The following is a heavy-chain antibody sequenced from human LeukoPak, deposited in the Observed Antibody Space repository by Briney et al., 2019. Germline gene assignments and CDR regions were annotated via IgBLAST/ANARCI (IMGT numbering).Heavy chain of an antibody. D-gene: IGHD3-10*01. Sequence: PGGSLRLSCGASGFTFSSYWMSWVRQAPGKGLEWVANIKQDGSEKYYVDSVKGRFTISRDNAKNSLYLQMNSLRAEDTAVYYCARDQKCYDYYGSVFYSYYYMDVWGKGTTVTVSS. J-gene: IGHJ6*03. V-gene: IGHV3-7*01. CDR2: IKQDGSEK. CDR1: GFTFSSYW. CDR3: ARDQKCYDYYGSVFYSYYYMDV.